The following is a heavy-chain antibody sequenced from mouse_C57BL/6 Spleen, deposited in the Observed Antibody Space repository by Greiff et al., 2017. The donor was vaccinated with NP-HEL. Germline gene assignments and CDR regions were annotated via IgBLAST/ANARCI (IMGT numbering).Heavy chain of an antibody. CDR2: IDPSDSYT. Sequence: QVQLQQPGAELVMPGASVKLSCKASGYTFTSYWMHWVKQRPGQGLEWIGEIDPSDSYTNYNQKFKGKSTLTVDKSSSTAYMQLSSLTSEDSAVYYCARSDPHYYAMDYWGQGTSVTVSS. V-gene: IGHV1-69*01. CDR3: ARSDPHYYAMDY. CDR1: GYTFTSYW. J-gene: IGHJ4*01.